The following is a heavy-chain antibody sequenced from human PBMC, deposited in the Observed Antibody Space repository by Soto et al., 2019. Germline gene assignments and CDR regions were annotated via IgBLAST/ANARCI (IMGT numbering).Heavy chain of an antibody. Sequence: ASVKVSCKASGYTFTSYGISWVRQAPGQGLEWMGWISAYNGNTNYAQKLQGRVTMTTDTSTSTAYMELRSLRSDDTAVYYCARLYYYYSSGYPNDYWGQGTLVTVSS. CDR3: ARLYYYYSSGYPNDY. CDR2: ISAYNGNT. CDR1: GYTFTSYG. V-gene: IGHV1-18*01. D-gene: IGHD3-22*01. J-gene: IGHJ4*02.